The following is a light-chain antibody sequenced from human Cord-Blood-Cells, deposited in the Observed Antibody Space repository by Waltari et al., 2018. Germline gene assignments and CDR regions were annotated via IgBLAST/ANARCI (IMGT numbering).Light chain of an antibody. CDR3: CSYAGSSYV. V-gene: IGLV2-23*01. CDR1: SSDVGSYNL. Sequence: QSALTQPASVSGSPGQSPTISCPGTSSDVGSYNLVTWYQQHPGKAPILMLYEGSKRPSGVSNLCAGYKTSNTASLTIAGRQAEDEADYYCCSYAGSSYVFGTGTKVTFL. J-gene: IGLJ1*01. CDR2: EGS.